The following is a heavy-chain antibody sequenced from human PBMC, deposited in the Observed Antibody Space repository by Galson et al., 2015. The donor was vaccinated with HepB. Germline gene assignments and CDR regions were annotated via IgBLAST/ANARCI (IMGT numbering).Heavy chain of an antibody. D-gene: IGHD3-22*01. CDR2: ISYDGSNK. CDR3: AKDTNGYSVDY. J-gene: IGHJ4*02. V-gene: IGHV3-30*18. Sequence: SLRLSCAASGLAFRKNGMHWVRQAPGKGLEWVAVISYDGSNKEYADSVKGRFIISRDNSKNTVYLQMNNLRSDDTAIYYCAKDTNGYSVDYWGQGTLVTVSS. CDR1: GLAFRKNG.